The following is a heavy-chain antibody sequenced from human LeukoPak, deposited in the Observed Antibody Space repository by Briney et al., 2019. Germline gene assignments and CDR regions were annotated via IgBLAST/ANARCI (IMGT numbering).Heavy chain of an antibody. Sequence: GGSLRLSCAASGFTFGSYGMHWVRHAPGKGLEWVAFIRYDGSNKYYADSVKGRFTISRDNSKNTLYLQMNSLRAEDTAVYYCAKDVSRIAAAGRIYPDYWGQGTLVTVSS. J-gene: IGHJ4*02. CDR2: IRYDGSNK. D-gene: IGHD6-13*01. CDR3: AKDVSRIAAAGRIYPDY. V-gene: IGHV3-30*02. CDR1: GFTFGSYG.